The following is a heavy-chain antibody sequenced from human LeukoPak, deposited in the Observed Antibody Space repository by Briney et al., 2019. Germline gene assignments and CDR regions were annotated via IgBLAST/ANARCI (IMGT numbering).Heavy chain of an antibody. CDR2: IHYSGST. D-gene: IGHD3-16*01. J-gene: IGHJ3*01. Sequence: KSSETLSLTCTVSGDSIRSYYWSWIRQPPGKGLEWIGNIHYSGSTKYNSSLKGRVTISVDTSNNQFSLRVTSLTAADTAVYYCARLGALHDAFDVWGQGTLVTVSS. V-gene: IGHV4-59*12. CDR3: ARLGALHDAFDV. CDR1: GDSIRSYY.